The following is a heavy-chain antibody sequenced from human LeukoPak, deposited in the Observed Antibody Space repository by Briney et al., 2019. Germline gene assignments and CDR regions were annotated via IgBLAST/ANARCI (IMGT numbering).Heavy chain of an antibody. CDR1: GFTFRSYG. CDR3: AKDYRSWFLDY. J-gene: IGHJ4*02. V-gene: IGHV3-30*18. Sequence: GGSLRLSCAASGFTFRSYGMHRVRQAPGKGLEWVAVISFDGSNKYYADSVKGRFTISRDDSKNTLYLQMNSLRAEDTAVYYCAKDYRSWFLDYWGQGTLVTVSS. CDR2: ISFDGSNK. D-gene: IGHD6-13*01.